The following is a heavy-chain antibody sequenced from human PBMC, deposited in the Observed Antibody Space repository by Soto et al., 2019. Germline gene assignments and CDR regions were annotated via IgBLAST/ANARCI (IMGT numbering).Heavy chain of an antibody. J-gene: IGHJ4*02. CDR3: ARDLNKGGFDY. CDR2: ISSSSSYI. Sequence: GGSLRLSCAASGFTFSSYSMNWVRQAPGKGLEWVSSISSSSSYIYYADSVKGRFTISRDNAKNSLYLQMNSLRAEDKAVYYCARDLNKGGFDYWGKGTLVNVSA. V-gene: IGHV3-21*01. D-gene: IGHD1-26*01. CDR1: GFTFSSYS.